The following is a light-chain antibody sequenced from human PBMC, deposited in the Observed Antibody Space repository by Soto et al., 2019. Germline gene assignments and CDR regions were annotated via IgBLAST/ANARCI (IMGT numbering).Light chain of an antibody. CDR2: GAS. V-gene: IGKV3-15*01. CDR3: QQYNDWPPIS. Sequence: EIVMTQSPPTLSVSPGERATLSCSASKSVSNHLAWYQQKPGQAPRLLIYGASTRATDIPARFSGSGSGTEFTLTISSLQSEDFAVYYCQQYNDWPPISFGQGTRLEIK. CDR1: KSVSNH. J-gene: IGKJ5*01.